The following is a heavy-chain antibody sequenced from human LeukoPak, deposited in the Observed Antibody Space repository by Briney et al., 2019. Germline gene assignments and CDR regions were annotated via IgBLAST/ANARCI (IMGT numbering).Heavy chain of an antibody. CDR2: IIPIFGTA. J-gene: IGHJ6*04. CDR3: ARPRSPSVVVVPAAMDV. Sequence: SVKVSCKAPGGTFSSYAISWVRQAPGQGLEWMGGIIPIFGTANYAQKFQGRVTITADESTSTAYMELSSLRSEDTAVYYCARPRSPSVVVVPAAMDVWGKGTTVTVSS. CDR1: GGTFSSYA. V-gene: IGHV1-69*01. D-gene: IGHD2-2*01.